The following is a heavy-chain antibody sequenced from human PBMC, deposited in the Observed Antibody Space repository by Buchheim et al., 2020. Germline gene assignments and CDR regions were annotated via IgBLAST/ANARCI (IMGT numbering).Heavy chain of an antibody. V-gene: IGHV3-23*01. D-gene: IGHD6-19*01. CDR2: ISGSGGST. J-gene: IGHJ6*02. CDR3: ATEAGYSSGWYEEYYYGMDV. Sequence: EVQLLESGGGLVQPGGSLRLSCAASGFTFSSYAMSWVRQAPGKGLEWVSAISGSGGSTYYADSVKGRFTISRDNSKNTPYLQMNSLRAEDTAVYYCATEAGYSSGWYEEYYYGMDVWGQGTT. CDR1: GFTFSSYA.